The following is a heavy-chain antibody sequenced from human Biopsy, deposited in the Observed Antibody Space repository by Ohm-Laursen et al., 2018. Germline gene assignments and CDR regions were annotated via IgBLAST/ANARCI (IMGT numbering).Heavy chain of an antibody. CDR2: INHGGTT. D-gene: IGHD3-16*01. CDR1: GGSFSDDY. CDR3: ARGRNYIWGNEPWD. V-gene: IGHV4-34*01. J-gene: IGHJ1*01. Sequence: SDTLSLTCGVYGGSFSDDYWTWIRQPPGKGLEWIGEINHGGTTKYYNRSLRSRASISKDTSKNQFSLRLTSVSAADTAVYYCARGRNYIWGNEPWDWGQGTLVTVSS.